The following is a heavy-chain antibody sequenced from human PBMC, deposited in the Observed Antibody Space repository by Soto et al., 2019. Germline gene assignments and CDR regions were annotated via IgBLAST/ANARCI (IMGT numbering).Heavy chain of an antibody. CDR2: IYHSGST. Sequence: SETLSLTCAVSGYSISSGYYWGWIRQPSGKGLEWIGSIYHSGSTYYNPSLKSRVTISVDTSKNQFSLKLSSVTAADTAVYYCARVNIGYGYSSNHIDYWGQGTLVTVSS. CDR3: ARVNIGYGYSSNHIDY. D-gene: IGHD6-13*01. V-gene: IGHV4-38-2*01. CDR1: GYSISSGYY. J-gene: IGHJ4*02.